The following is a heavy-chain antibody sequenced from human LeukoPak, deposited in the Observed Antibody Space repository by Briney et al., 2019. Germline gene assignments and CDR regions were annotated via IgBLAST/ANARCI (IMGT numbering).Heavy chain of an antibody. Sequence: ASVKVSCKASGYTFTSYYMHWVRQAPGQGLEWMGIINPSGGSTSYAQKFQGRVAMTRDTSTSTVYMELSSLRSEDTAVYYCARPKYSSPTRYYFDYWGQGTLVTVSS. J-gene: IGHJ4*02. V-gene: IGHV1-46*01. CDR3: ARPKYSSPTRYYFDY. CDR2: INPSGGST. CDR1: GYTFTSYY. D-gene: IGHD6-6*01.